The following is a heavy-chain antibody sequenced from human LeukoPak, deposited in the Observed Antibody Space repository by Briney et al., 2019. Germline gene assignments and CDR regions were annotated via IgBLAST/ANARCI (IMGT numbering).Heavy chain of an antibody. CDR3: ARAHYGSGSYYTNFDY. CDR1: RLTVSSNY. J-gene: IGHJ4*02. CDR2: INWNGGST. Sequence: GGSLRLSCAASRLTVSSNYMSWVRQAPGKGLEWVSGINWNGGSTGYADSVKGRFTISRDNAKNSLYLQMNSLRAEDTALYHCARAHYGSGSYYTNFDYWGQGTLVTVSS. D-gene: IGHD3-10*01. V-gene: IGHV3-20*01.